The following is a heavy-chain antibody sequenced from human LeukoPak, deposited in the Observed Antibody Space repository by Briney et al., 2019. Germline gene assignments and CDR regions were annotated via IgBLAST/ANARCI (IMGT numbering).Heavy chain of an antibody. J-gene: IGHJ3*02. CDR2: ISSSSSTI. CDR3: ATHSGYDHDAFDI. CDR1: GFTFSSYS. D-gene: IGHD5-12*01. V-gene: IGHV3-48*04. Sequence: PGGSLRLSCAASGFTFSSYSMNWVRQAPGKGLEWVSYISSSSSTIYYADSVKGRFTISRDNAKNSLYLQMNSLRAEDTAVYYCATHSGYDHDAFDIWGQGTMVTVSS.